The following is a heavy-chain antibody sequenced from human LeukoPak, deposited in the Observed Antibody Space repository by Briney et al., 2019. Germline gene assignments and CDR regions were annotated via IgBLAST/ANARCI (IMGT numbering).Heavy chain of an antibody. V-gene: IGHV1-2*02. J-gene: IGHJ3*02. CDR2: INPNSGGT. CDR1: GYTFTGYY. D-gene: IGHD1-26*01. CDR3: ASGRWEPYDAFDI. Sequence: GASVKVSCKASGYTFTGYYMHWVRQAPGQGLEWMGWINPNSGGTSYAQKFQGRVTMTRDTSISTAYMELSRLRSDDTALYHCASGRWEPYDAFDIWGQGTMVTVSS.